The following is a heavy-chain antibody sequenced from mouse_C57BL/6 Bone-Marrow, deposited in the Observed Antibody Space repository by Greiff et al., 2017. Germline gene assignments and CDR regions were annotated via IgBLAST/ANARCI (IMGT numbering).Heavy chain of an antibody. V-gene: IGHV1-62-2*01. CDR3: ARHEDWDLFAY. Sequence: VQLQQSGAELVKPGASVKLSCKASGYPFPEYTIHWVKQRSGQGLEWIGWFYPGSGGIKYIEKFKDKATLTAAKSSSTVYMDLSRFTSEDSAFYFCARHEDWDLFAYWGQGTLVTVSA. D-gene: IGHD4-1*01. CDR2: FYPGSGGI. CDR1: GYPFPEYT. J-gene: IGHJ3*01.